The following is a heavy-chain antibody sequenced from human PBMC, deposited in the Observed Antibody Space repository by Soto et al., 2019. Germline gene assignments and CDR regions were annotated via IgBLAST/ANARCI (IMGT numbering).Heavy chain of an antibody. D-gene: IGHD1-26*01. V-gene: IGHV3-48*02. Sequence: EVQLVESGGGLVQPGGSLRLSCAASGFTFSSYSMNWVRQAPGKGLEWVSYISSSSSTIYYADSVKCRFTISRDNAKNSLYLQMNSRRDEDTAVYYCARYQSVASGSYHFDCWGQETLVTVSS. CDR2: ISSSSSTI. J-gene: IGHJ4*02. CDR3: ARYQSVASGSYHFDC. CDR1: GFTFSSYS.